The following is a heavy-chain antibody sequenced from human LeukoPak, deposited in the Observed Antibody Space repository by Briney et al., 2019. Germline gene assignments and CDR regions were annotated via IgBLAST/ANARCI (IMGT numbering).Heavy chain of an antibody. CDR1: AFTFSNYW. D-gene: IGHD4-11*01. J-gene: IGHJ4*02. CDR3: AGGSPTSLDY. Sequence: GGSLRLSCAASAFTFSNYWMHWVRQAPGKGLVWVSRINGDGRSTYYADSVKGRFTISRDNAKNTLFLQMNSLRAEDTAVYYCAGGSPTSLDYWGQGALVTVSS. V-gene: IGHV3-74*01. CDR2: INGDGRST.